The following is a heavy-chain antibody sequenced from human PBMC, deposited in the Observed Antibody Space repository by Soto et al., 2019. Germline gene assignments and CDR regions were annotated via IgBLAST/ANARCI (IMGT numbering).Heavy chain of an antibody. V-gene: IGHV1-18*03. J-gene: IGHJ4*02. D-gene: IGHD4-17*01. CDR1: GYTFTSYG. CDR2: ISTYNGNT. CDR3: ARDHGDYSDFDY. Sequence: QVQLVQSGAEVKKPGASVKVSCKASGYTFTSYGISWVRQAPGQALEWMGCISTYNGNTNYVQKLQGRVTMTTDTSTSTAYMELRSLRSDDMAVYYCARDHGDYSDFDYWGQGTLVTVSS.